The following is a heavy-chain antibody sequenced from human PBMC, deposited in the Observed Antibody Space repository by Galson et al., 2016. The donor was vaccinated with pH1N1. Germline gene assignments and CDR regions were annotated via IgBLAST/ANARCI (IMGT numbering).Heavy chain of an antibody. J-gene: IGHJ5*02. CDR1: GFTFTDYY. D-gene: IGHD3-10*01. V-gene: IGHV1-69-2*01. CDR3: AIEGIYVVGSVDL. CDR2: IDPEDGET. Sequence: VKVSCKVSGFTFTDYYMHCVQQAPGRGLEWMGLIDPEDGETKYAERFQGRVTITADTSTDTAYMELNSLRSEDTAVYYCAIEGIYVVGSVDLWGQGTLVTVSS.